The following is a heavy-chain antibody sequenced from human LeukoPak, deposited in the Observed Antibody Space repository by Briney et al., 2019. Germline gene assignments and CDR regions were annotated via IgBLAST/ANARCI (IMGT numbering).Heavy chain of an antibody. CDR2: IHYSGST. CDR1: GGSINSNGYY. V-gene: IGHV4-39*01. CDR3: ARQIFWSGYYSDY. J-gene: IGHJ4*02. Sequence: SETLSLTCTVSGGSINSNGYYWGWIRQPPGKGLECIGSIHYSGSTYYNPSLKSRVTISVDTSKNQFSLRLSSVTAADTAVYYCARQIFWSGYYSDYWGQGTLVTVSS. D-gene: IGHD3-3*01.